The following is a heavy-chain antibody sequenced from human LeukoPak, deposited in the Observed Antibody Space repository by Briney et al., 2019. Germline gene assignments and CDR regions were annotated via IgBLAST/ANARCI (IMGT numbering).Heavy chain of an antibody. Sequence: ASVKVSCKASGGTFSSYAISWVRQAPGQGLEWMGWINPNSGGTNYAQKFQGRVTMTRDTSISTAYMELSRLRSDDTAVYYCARVGAPAYYYDSSGYYWAIDYWGQGTLVTVSS. J-gene: IGHJ4*02. V-gene: IGHV1-2*02. CDR2: INPNSGGT. CDR3: ARVGAPAYYYDSSGYYWAIDY. CDR1: GGTFSSYA. D-gene: IGHD3-22*01.